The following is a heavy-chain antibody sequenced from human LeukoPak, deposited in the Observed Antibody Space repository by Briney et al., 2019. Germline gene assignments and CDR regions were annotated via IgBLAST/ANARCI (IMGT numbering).Heavy chain of an antibody. CDR1: GGSISSFY. CDR2: IYYSGST. D-gene: IGHD3-22*01. CDR3: ARRGSGSTTYWYFDL. Sequence: SETLSLTCVVSGGSISSFYWNWIRQPPGKGLEWIGYIYYSGSTNYNPSLKSRVTISVDTSKNQFSLKLSSVTAADTAVYYCARRGSGSTTYWYFDLWGRGTLVTVSS. J-gene: IGHJ2*01. V-gene: IGHV4-59*01.